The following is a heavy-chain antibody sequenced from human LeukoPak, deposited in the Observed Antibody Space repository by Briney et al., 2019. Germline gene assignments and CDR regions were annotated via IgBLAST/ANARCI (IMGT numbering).Heavy chain of an antibody. D-gene: IGHD3-10*01. J-gene: IGHJ4*02. CDR1: GFTFSNYM. CDR3: TRGHPGKLDY. CDR2: VNSDGSST. Sequence: PGGPLRLSCAASGFTFSNYMIARVRQAPGKGLVWVSTVNSDGSSTAYADSVKGRFTISRDNAENTVFLQLHSLRAEDTAVYYCTRGHPGKLDYWGQGTLVTVSS. V-gene: IGHV3-74*01.